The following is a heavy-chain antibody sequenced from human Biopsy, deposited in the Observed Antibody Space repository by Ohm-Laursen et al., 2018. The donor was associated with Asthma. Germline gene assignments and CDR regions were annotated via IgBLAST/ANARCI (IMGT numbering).Heavy chain of an antibody. J-gene: IGHJ6*02. Sequence: SVKVSCKASGDSFSNYAISWVRQAPGQGLEWMGGLNPVLGTPDHAQMFEGRVTITADESTSTAYMELSSLSSEDTAVYYCARGYSGPDRIVYYYSGLEVWGQGTAVTVSS. D-gene: IGHD5-12*01. V-gene: IGHV1-69*13. CDR1: GDSFSNYA. CDR2: LNPVLGTP. CDR3: ARGYSGPDRIVYYYSGLEV.